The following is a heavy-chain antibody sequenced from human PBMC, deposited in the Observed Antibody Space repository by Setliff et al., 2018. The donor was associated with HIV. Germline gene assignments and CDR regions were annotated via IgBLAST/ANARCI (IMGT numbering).Heavy chain of an antibody. CDR1: GGSIRNGNYY. V-gene: IGHV4-61*02. D-gene: IGHD6-19*01. CDR2: IYTSGNT. CDR3: ARESGNGWNSDY. Sequence: SETLSLTCTVSGGSIRNGNYYWNWIRQPAGKGLEWIGRIYTSGNTNYNPSLKSRVTMSVDTSKKQFSLKLTSVTAADTAVYYCARESGNGWNSDYWGQGTLVTVSS. J-gene: IGHJ4*02.